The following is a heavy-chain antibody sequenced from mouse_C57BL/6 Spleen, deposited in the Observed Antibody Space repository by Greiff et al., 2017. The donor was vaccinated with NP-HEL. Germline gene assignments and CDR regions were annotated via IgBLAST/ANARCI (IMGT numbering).Heavy chain of an antibody. CDR1: GYTFTSYW. Sequence: QVQLKQPGAELVMPGASVKLSCKASGYTFTSYWMHWVKQRPGQGLEWIGELDPSDSYTNYNQKFKGKSTLTVDKSSSTAYMQLSSLTSEDSAVYYCARGAGIHYYGSSPYYFDYWGQGTTLTVSS. J-gene: IGHJ2*01. CDR3: ARGAGIHYYGSSPYYFDY. D-gene: IGHD1-1*01. CDR2: LDPSDSYT. V-gene: IGHV1-69*01.